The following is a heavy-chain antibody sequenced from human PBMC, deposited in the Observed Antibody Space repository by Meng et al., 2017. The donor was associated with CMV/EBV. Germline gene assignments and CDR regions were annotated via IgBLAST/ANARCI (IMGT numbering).Heavy chain of an antibody. CDR1: GFTFSSYA. J-gene: IGHJ6*02. CDR3: ARGPRRVARGSSSLYGMDV. D-gene: IGHD6-13*01. V-gene: IGHV3-23*01. Sequence: GESLKISCAASGFTFSSYAMSWVRQAPGKGLEWVSAISGSGGSTYYADSVKGRFTISRDNSKNSLYLQMNSLRAEDTAVYYCARGPRRVARGSSSLYGMDVWGQGTTVTVSS. CDR2: ISGSGGST.